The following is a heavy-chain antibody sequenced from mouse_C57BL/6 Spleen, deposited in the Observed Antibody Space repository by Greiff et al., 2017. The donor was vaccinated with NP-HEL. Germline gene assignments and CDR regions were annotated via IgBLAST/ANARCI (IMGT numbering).Heavy chain of an antibody. CDR2: ISNLAYSI. V-gene: IGHV5-15*04. D-gene: IGHD2-4*01. J-gene: IGHJ2*01. CDR3: ARRGAYDYDGYYFDY. Sequence: DVKLVESGGGLVQPGGSLKLSCAASGFTFSDYGMAWVRQAPRKGPEWVAFISNLAYSIYYADTVTGRFTISRENAKNTLYLEMSSLRSEDTAMYYCARRGAYDYDGYYFDYWGQGTTLTVSS. CDR1: GFTFSDYG.